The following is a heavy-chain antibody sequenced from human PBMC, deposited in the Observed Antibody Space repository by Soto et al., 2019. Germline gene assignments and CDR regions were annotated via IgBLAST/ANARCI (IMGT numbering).Heavy chain of an antibody. V-gene: IGHV4-39*01. CDR3: VKAAGNFDY. D-gene: IGHD6-25*01. CDR1: GGSISSSSYY. J-gene: IGHJ4*02. CDR2: IYYSGST. Sequence: QLQLQESGPGLVKPSETLSLTCTFSGGSISSSSYYWGWIRQPPGKGLEWLGSIYYSGSTYYNPYLTSRVPIHVDTSTNQFDLKLSSVTAADTAAYYCVKAAGNFDYWGQGTLVTVSS.